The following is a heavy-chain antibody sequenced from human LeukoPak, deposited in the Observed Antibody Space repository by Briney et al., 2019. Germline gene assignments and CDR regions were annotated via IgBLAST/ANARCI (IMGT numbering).Heavy chain of an antibody. D-gene: IGHD3-22*01. V-gene: IGHV4-61*02. CDR3: ARASYYYEKRNYYYYMDV. Sequence: SQTLSLTCTVSGGSISSGSYYWSWIRQPAGKGLEWIGRIYTSGSTNYNPSLKSRVTISVDTSKNQFSLKLSSVTAADTAVYYCARASYYYEKRNYYYYMDVWGKGTTVTVSS. CDR1: GGSISSGSYY. J-gene: IGHJ6*03. CDR2: IYTSGST.